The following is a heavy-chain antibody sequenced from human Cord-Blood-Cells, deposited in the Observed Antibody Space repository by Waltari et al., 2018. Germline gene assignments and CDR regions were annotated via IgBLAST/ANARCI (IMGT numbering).Heavy chain of an antibody. CDR3: ARDRYSYGYNAFDI. D-gene: IGHD5-18*01. J-gene: IGHJ3*02. CDR2: IYHSGST. Sequence: QVQLQESGPGLVKPSETLSLTCAVSGYSISSGYYWGWIRQPPGKGLEWIGSIYHSGSTYYIPSLKSRVTISVDTSKNQFSLQLSSVTAADTAVYYCARDRYSYGYNAFDIWGQGTMVTVSS. CDR1: GYSISSGYY. V-gene: IGHV4-38-2*02.